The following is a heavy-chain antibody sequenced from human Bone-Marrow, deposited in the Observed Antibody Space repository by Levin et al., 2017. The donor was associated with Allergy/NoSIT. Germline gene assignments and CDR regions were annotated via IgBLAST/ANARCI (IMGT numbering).Heavy chain of an antibody. D-gene: IGHD2-8*01. CDR2: ISNDGTNR. CDR1: GFTFSHYA. Sequence: PGGSLRLSCVASGFTFSHYALHWVRQTPGKGLECVAIISNDGTNRFHAPSVEGRFTVSRDDSKDTLYLQMDSLRPDDTAVYYCARSLTGRMYWGQGSLVTVSS. V-gene: IGHV3-30*07. J-gene: IGHJ4*02. CDR3: ARSLTGRMY.